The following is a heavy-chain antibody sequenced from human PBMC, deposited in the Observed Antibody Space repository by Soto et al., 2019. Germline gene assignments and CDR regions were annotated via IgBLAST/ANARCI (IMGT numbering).Heavy chain of an antibody. Sequence: QVQLLQSGSEVKKPGSSVKVSCRASGGSLSSYPVTWVRQAPGQGLEWMGRIIPIVGLTNYAQKFQGRVTITADKSTSTAYMELSSLRSDDTAVYYCARPTGGHDAGGNYMDVWGKGTTVIVFS. CDR2: IIPIVGLT. J-gene: IGHJ6*03. D-gene: IGHD2-8*02. CDR3: ARPTGGHDAGGNYMDV. CDR1: GGSLSSYP. V-gene: IGHV1-69*02.